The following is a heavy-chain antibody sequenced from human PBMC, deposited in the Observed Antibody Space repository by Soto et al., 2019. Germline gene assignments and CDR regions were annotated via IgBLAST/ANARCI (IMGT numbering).Heavy chain of an antibody. CDR1: GGSISSGDSY. Sequence: QVQLQESGLGLVKPSQTLSLTCTVSGGSISSGDSYWSWIRQPPGKGLEWIGHIYYSGSTYYNPPLKSRITISEDTSKNQFSLKLSSVTAADTAVYYCARGSGSSWGGYYDGLDVWGQGTTVTVSS. V-gene: IGHV4-30-4*01. D-gene: IGHD6-13*01. J-gene: IGHJ6*02. CDR2: IYYSGST. CDR3: ARGSGSSWGGYYDGLDV.